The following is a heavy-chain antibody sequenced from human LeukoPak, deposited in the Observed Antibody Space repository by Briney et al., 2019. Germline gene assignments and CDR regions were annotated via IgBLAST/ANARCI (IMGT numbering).Heavy chain of an antibody. J-gene: IGHJ4*02. Sequence: SETLSLTCTVSGGSISSFYWGWIRHLPGKGLEWIGFIHYSGSTNYNPSLKSRVTISVDTSKNQFSLKLRSVTAADTAVYYCARENYFDYWGQGTVVTVSS. CDR1: GGSISSFY. V-gene: IGHV4-59*01. CDR3: ARENYFDY. CDR2: IHYSGST.